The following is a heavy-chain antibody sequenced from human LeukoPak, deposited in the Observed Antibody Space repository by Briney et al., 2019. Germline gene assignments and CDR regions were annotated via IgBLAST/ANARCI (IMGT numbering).Heavy chain of an antibody. J-gene: IGHJ4*02. D-gene: IGHD3-10*01. Sequence: GGSLRLSCAASGFTFSSYDMHWVRQATGKGLEWVSAIGTAGDTYYPGSVKGRFTISRENAKNSLYLQMNSLRAGDTAVYYCARGGRYYGSGSYYNPIDYWDQGTLVTVSS. CDR1: GFTFSSYD. V-gene: IGHV3-13*01. CDR3: ARGGRYYGSGSYYNPIDY. CDR2: IGTAGDT.